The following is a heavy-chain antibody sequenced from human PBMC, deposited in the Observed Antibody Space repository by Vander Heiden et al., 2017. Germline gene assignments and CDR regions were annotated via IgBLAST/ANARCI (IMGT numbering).Heavy chain of an antibody. Sequence: QVQLQESGPGLVKPSETLSLTCTVSGGSISSYYWSWLRQPPGKGLEWIGYIYYSGSTNYNPSLKSRVTISVDTSKNQFSLKLSSVTAADTAVYYCARLAVDWKDYYYGMDVWGQGTTVTVSS. V-gene: IGHV4-59*08. D-gene: IGHD2-21*01. J-gene: IGHJ6*02. CDR2: IYYSGST. CDR3: ARLAVDWKDYYYGMDV. CDR1: GGSISSYY.